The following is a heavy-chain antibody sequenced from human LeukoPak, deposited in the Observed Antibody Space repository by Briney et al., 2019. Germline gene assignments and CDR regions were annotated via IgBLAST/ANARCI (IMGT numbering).Heavy chain of an antibody. CDR2: ISYDGSNK. V-gene: IGHV3-30-3*01. Sequence: GGSLRLSCAASGFTFSSYAMHWVRQAPGKGLEWVAVISYDGSNKYYADSVQGRFTISRDNSKNTLYLQMNSLRAEDTAVYYCASRGYCSSTSCYYFDYWGQGTLVTVSS. D-gene: IGHD2-2*01. CDR3: ASRGYCSSTSCYYFDY. J-gene: IGHJ4*02. CDR1: GFTFSSYA.